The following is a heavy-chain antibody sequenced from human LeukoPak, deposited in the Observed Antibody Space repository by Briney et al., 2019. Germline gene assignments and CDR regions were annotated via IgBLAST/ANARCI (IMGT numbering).Heavy chain of an antibody. CDR1: GGSISSSSYY. CDR3: ASSGWRTPYSDY. J-gene: IGHJ4*02. D-gene: IGHD6-19*01. Sequence: SETLSLTCTVSGGSISSSSYYWGWIRQPPGKGLEWIGSIYYSGSTYYNPSLKSRVTISVDTSKNQFSLKLSSVTAADTAVYYCASSGWRTPYSDYWGQGTLVTVSS. V-gene: IGHV4-39*01. CDR2: IYYSGST.